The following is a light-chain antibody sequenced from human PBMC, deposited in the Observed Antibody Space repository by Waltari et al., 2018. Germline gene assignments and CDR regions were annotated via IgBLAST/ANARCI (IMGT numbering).Light chain of an antibody. CDR2: ASS. CDR3: QHYYNYPWT. J-gene: IGKJ1*01. Sequence: AIRMSQSPASISASSGDSVTITCRASQDINSYLAWFQQKPGKAPKLLIYASSSLQGGVPSRFSGSGSGTEFTLTITSLQSEDFASYYCQHYYNYPWTFGQGTREEIK. CDR1: QDINSY. V-gene: IGKV1-8*01.